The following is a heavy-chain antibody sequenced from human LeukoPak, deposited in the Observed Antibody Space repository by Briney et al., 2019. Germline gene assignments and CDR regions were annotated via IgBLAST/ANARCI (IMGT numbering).Heavy chain of an antibody. CDR1: GFTFSSYS. Sequence: GGSLRLSCAASGFTFSSYSMNWVRQGPGKGLEWVSYISSSSSSIYYADSVKGRFTISRDNAKNSLYLQMNSLRAEDTAVFYCARSGGYYNNWFDPWGQGTLVTVSA. V-gene: IGHV3-48*01. J-gene: IGHJ5*02. D-gene: IGHD3-3*01. CDR3: ARSGGYYNNWFDP. CDR2: ISSSSSSI.